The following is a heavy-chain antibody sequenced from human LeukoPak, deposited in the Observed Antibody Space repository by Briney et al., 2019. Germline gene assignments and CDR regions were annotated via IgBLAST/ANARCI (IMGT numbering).Heavy chain of an antibody. CDR1: GFTVSSNY. D-gene: IGHD3-10*01. V-gene: IGHV3-66*01. CDR2: IYSGGST. J-gene: IGHJ3*02. Sequence: GGSLRLSCAAFGFTVSSNYMSWVRQAPGKGLEWVSVIYSGGSTYYADSVKGRFIISRDNSKNTLYLQMNSLRAEDTAVHYCASGSYYNDAFDIWGQGTMVTVSS. CDR3: ASGSYYNDAFDI.